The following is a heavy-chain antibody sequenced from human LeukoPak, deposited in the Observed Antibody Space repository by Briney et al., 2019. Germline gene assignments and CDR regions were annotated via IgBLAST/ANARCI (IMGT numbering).Heavy chain of an antibody. CDR2: IYTSGST. D-gene: IGHD2-15*01. CDR3: ARDLGCSGGSCYFSWFDP. Sequence: SETLSLTCTVSGGSISSSSYYWGWIRQPAGKGLEWIGRIYTSGSTYYNPSLKSRVTISVDTSKNQFSLKLSSVTAADTAVYYCARDLGCSGGSCYFSWFDPWGQGTLVTVSS. V-gene: IGHV4-61*02. CDR1: GGSISSSSYY. J-gene: IGHJ5*02.